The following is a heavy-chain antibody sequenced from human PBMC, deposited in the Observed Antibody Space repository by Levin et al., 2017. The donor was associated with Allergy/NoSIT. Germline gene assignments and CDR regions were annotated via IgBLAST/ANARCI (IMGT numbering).Heavy chain of an antibody. Sequence: GESLKISCAASGFTFSDYSMNWVRQAPGKGLEWVSSISPNSNYIYYADSLKGRFTISRDNAKSSVFLQMNSLRAEDTALYYCARSGSPDYWGRGTLVTVSS. J-gene: IGHJ4*02. D-gene: IGHD3-22*01. CDR1: GFTFSDYS. V-gene: IGHV3-21*01. CDR2: ISPNSNYI. CDR3: ARSGSPDY.